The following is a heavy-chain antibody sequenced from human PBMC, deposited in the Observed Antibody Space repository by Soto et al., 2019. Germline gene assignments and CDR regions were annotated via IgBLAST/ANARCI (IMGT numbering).Heavy chain of an antibody. V-gene: IGHV4-4*02. CDR3: ATFFDS. J-gene: IGHJ4*02. CDR2: IFHTGTT. Sequence: PSGTLSLTCAVYGGSLIRTNWWTWVRQPPGKGLEWIGEIFHTGTTSYTPSLKSRVTISIDKSKNQFSLRLNSVTAADTAVYYCATFFDSWGQGILVTVSS. CDR1: GGSLIRTNW.